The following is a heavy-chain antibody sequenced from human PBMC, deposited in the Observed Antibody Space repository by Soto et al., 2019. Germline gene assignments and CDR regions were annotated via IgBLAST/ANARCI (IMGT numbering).Heavy chain of an antibody. CDR2: IDPSGGIT. Sequence: QVQLSQFGAEVKRPGASVKVSCKASGYSFTNFHIHWVRQAPGQGLEWMGMIDPSGGITRDAQRLQGRITVPRGASTGTVYMELRSLTSEDTAVYYLARDGIGHDYYETIEYYYHHWGKGTLLTVSS. CDR1: GYSFTNFH. CDR3: ARDGIGHDYYETIEYYYHH. D-gene: IGHD3-22*01. V-gene: IGHV1-46*01. J-gene: IGHJ4*02.